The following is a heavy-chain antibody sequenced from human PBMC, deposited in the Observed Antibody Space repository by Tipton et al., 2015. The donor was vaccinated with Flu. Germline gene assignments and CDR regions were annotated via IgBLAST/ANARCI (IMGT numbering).Heavy chain of an antibody. V-gene: IGHV4-38-2*02. D-gene: IGHD6-19*01. CDR3: ARDTVNTKGGIAVAYDY. CDR1: GYSISSGYY. CDR2: IYHSGYT. Sequence: SLTCAVSGYSISSGYYWGWIRQPPGKGLEWIGSIYHSGYTSYNPSLKSRVTISVDTSKNHFSLRLSSVTAADTAVYYCARDTVNTKGGIAVAYDYWGQGILVTVSS. J-gene: IGHJ4*02.